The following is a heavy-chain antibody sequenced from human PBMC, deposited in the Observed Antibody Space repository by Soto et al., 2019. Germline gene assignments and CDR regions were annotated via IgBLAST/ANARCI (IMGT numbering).Heavy chain of an antibody. J-gene: IGHJ4*02. CDR2: SNSGST. Sequence: SNSGSTTYNPSLKSRVTISVATSKNQFSLKLSSVTAADTAVYYCARLGGSYAVPHFDYWGQGTLVTVSS. V-gene: IGHV4-59*08. CDR3: ARLGGSYAVPHFDY. D-gene: IGHD1-26*01.